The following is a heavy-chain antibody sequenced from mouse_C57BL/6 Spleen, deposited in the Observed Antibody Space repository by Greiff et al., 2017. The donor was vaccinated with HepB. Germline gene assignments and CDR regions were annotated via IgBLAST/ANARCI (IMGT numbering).Heavy chain of an antibody. J-gene: IGHJ4*01. CDR2: IDPSDSYT. D-gene: IGHD1-1*01. V-gene: IGHV1-69*01. CDR1: GYTFTSYW. Sequence: QVQLQQPGAELVMPGASVKLSCKASGYTFTSYWMHWVKQRPGQGLEWIGEIDPSDSYTNYNQKFKGKSTLTVDKSSSTAYMQLSSLTSEDSAVYYCASGTTPMDYWGQGTSVTVSS. CDR3: ASGTTPMDY.